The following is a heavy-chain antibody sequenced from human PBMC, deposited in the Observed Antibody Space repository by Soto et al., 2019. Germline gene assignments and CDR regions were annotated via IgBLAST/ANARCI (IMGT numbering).Heavy chain of an antibody. CDR3: AKDRYSYGRSVNY. CDR1: GFTFSSYG. D-gene: IGHD5-18*01. V-gene: IGHV3-30*18. CDR2: ISYDGSNK. J-gene: IGHJ4*01. Sequence: QVQLVESGGGVVQPGRSLRLSCAASGFTFSSYGMHWVRQAPGKGLEWVAVISYDGSNKYYADSVKGRFTISRDNSKNTRYLQMNSLRAEDTAVYYCAKDRYSYGRSVNYWGHGTLVTVSS.